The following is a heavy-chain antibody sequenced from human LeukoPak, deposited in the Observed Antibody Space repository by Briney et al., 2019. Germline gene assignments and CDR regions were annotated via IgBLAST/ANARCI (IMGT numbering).Heavy chain of an antibody. V-gene: IGHV3-9*01. CDR3: AKDSGNWYVDL. Sequence: GGSLRLSCAASGFTLGDYSMHWVRHGPGKGLEWVSHISWNSGSIDYADAVKGRFTISRDNAKNSLYLQMNSLRGDDTAFYYCAKDSGNWYVDLWGRGTLVTVSS. CDR1: GFTLGDYS. D-gene: IGHD1-26*01. CDR2: ISWNSGSI. J-gene: IGHJ2*01.